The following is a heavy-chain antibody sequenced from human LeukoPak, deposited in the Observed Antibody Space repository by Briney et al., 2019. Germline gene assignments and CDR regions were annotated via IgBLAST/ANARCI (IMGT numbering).Heavy chain of an antibody. J-gene: IGHJ4*02. CDR2: IYPGDSDT. CDR1: GYTFSSYW. Sequence: GESLKISCKGSGYTFSSYWIGWVRQMPGKGLEWMGIIYPGDSDTRYRPSFQGQVTISADKSISTAYLQWSSLKASDTAMYYCARPGQLGEYTPYYFDYWGQGVLVTVSS. CDR3: ARPGQLGEYTPYYFDY. V-gene: IGHV5-51*01. D-gene: IGHD3-16*01.